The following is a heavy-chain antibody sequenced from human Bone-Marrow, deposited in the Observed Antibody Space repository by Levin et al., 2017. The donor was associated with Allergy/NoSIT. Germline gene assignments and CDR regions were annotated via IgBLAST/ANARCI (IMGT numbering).Heavy chain of an antibody. Sequence: SVKVSCKASGGTFSNYAVSWVRQAPGQGLEWMGGIKPILGTANYAENFQGRVTITADESTSTAYMELSSLRSEDTAVYYCARDRYYDSSGYYYESEHWGQGTLVTVSS. J-gene: IGHJ1*01. V-gene: IGHV1-69*13. CDR1: GGTFSNYA. D-gene: IGHD3-22*01. CDR2: IKPILGTA. CDR3: ARDRYYDSSGYYYESEH.